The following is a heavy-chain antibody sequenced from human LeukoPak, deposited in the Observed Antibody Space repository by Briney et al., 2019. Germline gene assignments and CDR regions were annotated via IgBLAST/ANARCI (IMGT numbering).Heavy chain of an antibody. CDR2: IWYDGSNK. J-gene: IGHJ4*02. CDR1: GFTFSTYG. V-gene: IGHV3-30*02. Sequence: PGGSLRLSCAASGFTFSTYGMHWVRQAPGKGLEWVAFIWYDGSNKYYADSVKGRFTISRDNSKSTLYLQLNSLRPEDTAVYYCAKRATIDYWGQGTLVTVSS. D-gene: IGHD1-26*01. CDR3: AKRATIDY.